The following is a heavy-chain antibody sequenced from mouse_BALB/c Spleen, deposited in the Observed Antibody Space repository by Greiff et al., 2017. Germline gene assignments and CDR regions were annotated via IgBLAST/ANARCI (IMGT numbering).Heavy chain of an antibody. V-gene: IGHV5-9-4*01. CDR1: GFTFSSYA. CDR3: ARVDYDVYYAMDY. J-gene: IGHJ4*01. CDR2: ISSGGSYT. Sequence: EVKLMESGGGLVKPGGSLKLSCAASGFTFSSYAMSWVRQSPEKRLEWVAEISSGGSYTYYLDTVTGRFTISRDNAKNTLYLEMSSLRSEDTAMYYCARVDYDVYYAMDYWGQGTSVTVSS. D-gene: IGHD2-4*01.